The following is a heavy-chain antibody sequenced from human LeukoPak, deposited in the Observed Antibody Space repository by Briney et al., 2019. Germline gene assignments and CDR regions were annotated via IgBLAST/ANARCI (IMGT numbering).Heavy chain of an antibody. D-gene: IGHD6-13*01. CDR1: GYTFTAYY. CDR2: INPNSGGA. V-gene: IGHV1-2*02. Sequence: ASVKVSCKASGYTFTAYYIHWVRQAPGQGLEWMGCINPNSGGANYAQTFQGRVTMTRDTSISAAYMEVSRLRSDDTAVYYCARDNPRITAAGGGAFDIWGLGTMVTVSS. CDR3: ARDNPRITAAGGGAFDI. J-gene: IGHJ3*02.